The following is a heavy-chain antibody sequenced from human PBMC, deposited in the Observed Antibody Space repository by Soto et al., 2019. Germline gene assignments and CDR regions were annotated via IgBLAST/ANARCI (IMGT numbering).Heavy chain of an antibody. J-gene: IGHJ4*02. CDR2: INPSDSYT. CDR1: GYSFTSYC. Sequence: GESLKISCQGSGYSFTSYCISWVRQMPGKGLEWMGKINPSDSYTNYSPSFQGHVTISADKSISTAYLQWSSLKASDTAMYYCARHQAGIYPSFDYWGQGTLVTVSS. V-gene: IGHV5-10-1*01. CDR3: ARHQAGIYPSFDY. D-gene: IGHD1-1*01.